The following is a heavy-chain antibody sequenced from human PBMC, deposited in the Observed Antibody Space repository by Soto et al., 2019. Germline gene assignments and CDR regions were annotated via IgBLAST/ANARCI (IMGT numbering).Heavy chain of an antibody. CDR2: IYSGGSS. D-gene: IGHD3-10*01. CDR1: GFTVSGSH. Sequence: PGGSVRLSYTTSGFTVSGSHMTWVRQAPGKGLEWVSVIYSGGSSYYAVSVQGRFTISRDNSKNTVYLQMNSLRGEDTAMYYCARLGPYGSESYSFRYNWFDPWGQGTLVTVSS. J-gene: IGHJ5*02. V-gene: IGHV3-53*01. CDR3: ARLGPYGSESYSFRYNWFDP.